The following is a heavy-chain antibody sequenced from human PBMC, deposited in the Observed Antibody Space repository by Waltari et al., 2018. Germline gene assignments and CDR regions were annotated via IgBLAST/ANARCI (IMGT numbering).Heavy chain of an antibody. V-gene: IGHV4-59*11. J-gene: IGHJ4*02. CDR2: IYYGGDK. CDR1: GGFISSHY. D-gene: IGHD3-3*01. CDR3: AGTTWRFGNNIDS. Sequence: QVDLQQAGPGRVRPSETLSLTCRVSGGFISSHYWSWIRQSPGKGLEWIGFIYYGGDKNYNPSFKSRVTISVDTSKSQVSLVLTSVTAADTAVYFCAGTTWRFGNNIDSWGQGTLVTVSS.